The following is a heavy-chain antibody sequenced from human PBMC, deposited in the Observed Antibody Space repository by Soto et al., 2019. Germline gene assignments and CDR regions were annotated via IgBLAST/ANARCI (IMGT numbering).Heavy chain of an antibody. CDR3: ASMVRFLEWLPPSSVYYYYGMDV. D-gene: IGHD3-3*01. J-gene: IGHJ6*02. CDR1: GGTFSSYA. CDR2: IIPIFGTA. Sequence: ASVKVSCKASGGTFSSYAISWVRQAPGQGLEWMGGIIPIFGTANYAQKFQGRVTITADESTSTAYMELSSLRSEDTAVYYCASMVRFLEWLPPSSVYYYYGMDVWGQGTTVTVSS. V-gene: IGHV1-69*13.